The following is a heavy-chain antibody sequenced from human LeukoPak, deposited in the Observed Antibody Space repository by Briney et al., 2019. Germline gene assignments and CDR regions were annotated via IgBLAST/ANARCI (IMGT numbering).Heavy chain of an antibody. CDR1: GFTFSSYA. D-gene: IGHD5-24*01. CDR3: AKDRVSPGFNLFDP. Sequence: GGSLRLSCAASGFTFSSYAMTWVRQAPGKGLEWVSAISGSGGSTYYADSVKGRFTISRDNSKSTLFLQMYSLRAEDTAIYYCAKDRVSPGFNLFDPWGQGTLVTVSS. V-gene: IGHV3-23*01. J-gene: IGHJ5*02. CDR2: ISGSGGST.